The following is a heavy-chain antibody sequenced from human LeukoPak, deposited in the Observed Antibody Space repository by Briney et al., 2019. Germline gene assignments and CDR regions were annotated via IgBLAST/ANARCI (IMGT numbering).Heavy chain of an antibody. CDR3: AREVRHYYGSGSYYWFDP. CDR1: GYTFTGYY. CDR2: INPNSGGT. Sequence: GASVKVSCKASGYTFTGYYMHWVRQAPGQGLEWMGWINPNSGGTNYAQKFQGRVTMTRDTSISTAYMELSRLRSDDTAVYYCAREVRHYYGSGSYYWFDPWGQGTLVTVSS. J-gene: IGHJ5*02. D-gene: IGHD3-10*01. V-gene: IGHV1-2*02.